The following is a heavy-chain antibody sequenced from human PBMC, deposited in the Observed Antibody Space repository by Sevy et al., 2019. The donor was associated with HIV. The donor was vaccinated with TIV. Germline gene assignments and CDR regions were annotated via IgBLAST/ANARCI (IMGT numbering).Heavy chain of an antibody. J-gene: IGHJ4*02. D-gene: IGHD2-21*01. Sequence: GGSLRLSCAASGFSYSSYSMHWVRQAPGKGLEWVEYIQYDGSDKDYADSVKGRFTISRDNSKNTLDLQMNSLRVEDTAVYYCVKEGGGEGGDHWGQGTLVTVSS. CDR2: IQYDGSDK. CDR1: GFSYSSYS. V-gene: IGHV3-30*02. CDR3: VKEGGGEGGDH.